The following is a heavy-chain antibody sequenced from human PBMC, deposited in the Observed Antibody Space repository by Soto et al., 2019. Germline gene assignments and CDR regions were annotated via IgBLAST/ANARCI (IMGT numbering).Heavy chain of an antibody. V-gene: IGHV3-66*01. D-gene: IGHD2-15*01. CDR1: GFTVSSNY. CDR3: ARGVVVAATYYYYMDV. J-gene: IGHJ6*03. CDR2: IYSGGST. Sequence: HPGGSLRLSCAACGFTVSSNYMSWVRQAPGKGLEWVSVIYSGGSTYYADSVKGRFTISRDNSKNTLYLQMNSLRAEDTAVYYCARGVVVAATYYYYMDVWGKGTTVTVSS.